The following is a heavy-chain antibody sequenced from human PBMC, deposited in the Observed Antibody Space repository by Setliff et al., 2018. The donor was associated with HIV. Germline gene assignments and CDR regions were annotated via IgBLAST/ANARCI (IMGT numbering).Heavy chain of an antibody. CDR2: IYYSGST. CDR3: ARIVRPSYYYYYYMDV. D-gene: IGHD3-10*02. Sequence: SETLSLTCTVSGGSINSHYWSWIRQPPGKGLEWIGYIYYSGSTNYNPSLKSRVTISVDTSKNQFSLKLTSVTAADTAVYYCARIVRPSYYYYYYMDVWGKGTTVTVSS. CDR1: GGSINSHY. V-gene: IGHV4-59*11. J-gene: IGHJ6*03.